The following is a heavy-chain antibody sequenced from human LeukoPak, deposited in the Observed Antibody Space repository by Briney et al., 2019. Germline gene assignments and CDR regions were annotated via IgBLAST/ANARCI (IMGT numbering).Heavy chain of an antibody. V-gene: IGHV4-31*03. D-gene: IGHD2-2*01. J-gene: IGHJ5*02. Sequence: PSQTLSLTCTVSGGSISSGGYYWSWIRQHPGKGLEWIGYIYYSGSTNYNPSLKSRVTISVDTSKNQFSLKLSSVTAADTAVYYCARIRYCSSTSCPWGQGTLVTVSS. CDR3: ARIRYCSSTSCP. CDR2: IYYSGST. CDR1: GGSISSGGYY.